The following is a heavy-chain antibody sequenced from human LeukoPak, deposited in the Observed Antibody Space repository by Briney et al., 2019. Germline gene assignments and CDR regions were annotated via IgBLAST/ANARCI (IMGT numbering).Heavy chain of an antibody. V-gene: IGHV4-59*01. CDR1: VGSISIYY. Sequence: SETLSLTCTSSVGSISIYYWSWIRQPPGKGLEWIGYIYYSGSTNYNPSLKSRVTISVDTSKNQFSLKLSSVTAADTAVYYCARVVGVVAATRGSSPFDPWGQGTLVTVSS. J-gene: IGHJ5*02. CDR3: ARVVGVVAATRGSSPFDP. D-gene: IGHD2-15*01. CDR2: IYYSGST.